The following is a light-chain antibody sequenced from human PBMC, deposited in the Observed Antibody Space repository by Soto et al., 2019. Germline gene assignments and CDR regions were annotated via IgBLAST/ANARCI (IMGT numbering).Light chain of an antibody. CDR3: SSYARSRAYV. CDR1: SSDVGGYNY. Sequence: QSALTQPASVSGSPGQSITISCTGTSSDVGGYNYVSWYQQQSGKTPKLMIHEVSNRPSGVSNRFSGSKSGNTASLTISGVQAEDEADYYCSSYARSRAYVFGIGAKVTVL. V-gene: IGLV2-14*01. J-gene: IGLJ1*01. CDR2: EVS.